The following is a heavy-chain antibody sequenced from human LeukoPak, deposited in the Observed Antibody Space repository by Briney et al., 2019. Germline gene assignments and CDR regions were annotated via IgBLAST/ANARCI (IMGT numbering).Heavy chain of an antibody. CDR3: ARAYFAPEIRFYFDY. CDR2: INAGNGNT. V-gene: IGHV1-3*01. J-gene: IGHJ4*02. Sequence: ASVKVSCKASGYTFTSYAMHWVRQAPGQRLKWMGWINAGNGNTKYSQKFQGGVTITRDTSASTAYMELSSLRSEDTAVYYCARAYFAPEIRFYFDYWGQGTLVTVSS. CDR1: GYTFTSYA. D-gene: IGHD3-9*01.